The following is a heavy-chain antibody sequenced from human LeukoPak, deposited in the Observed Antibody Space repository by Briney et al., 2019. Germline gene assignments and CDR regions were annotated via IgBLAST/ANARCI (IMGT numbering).Heavy chain of an antibody. CDR3: TTSLISGYYIDY. J-gene: IGHJ4*02. D-gene: IGHD3-22*01. CDR2: INSDGSRT. Sequence: PGGSLRLSCAASGLTFSGLWMHWVRQVPGKGLAWVSRINSDGSRTTYIDSVKGRFTISRDNAKNGLYLQMNSLRTEDTAVYYCTTSLISGYYIDYWGQGTLVTVSS. V-gene: IGHV3-74*03. CDR1: GLTFSGLW.